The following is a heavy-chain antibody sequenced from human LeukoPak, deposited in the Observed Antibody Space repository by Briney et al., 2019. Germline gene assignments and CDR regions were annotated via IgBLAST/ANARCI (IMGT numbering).Heavy chain of an antibody. V-gene: IGHV1-3*01. CDR2: INAGNGNT. CDR3: ARGDGTLPIDAFDI. Sequence: GESLKISCKGSGYSFTTYWIGWVRQAPGQRLEWMGWINAGNGNTKYSQKFQGRVTITRDTSASTAYMELSSLRSEDTAVYYCARGDGTLPIDAFDIWGQGTMVTVSS. CDR1: GYSFTTYW. J-gene: IGHJ3*02.